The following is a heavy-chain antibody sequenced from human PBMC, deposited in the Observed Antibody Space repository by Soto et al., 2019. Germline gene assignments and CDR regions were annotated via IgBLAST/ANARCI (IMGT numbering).Heavy chain of an antibody. Sequence: ASVTVSCTASGYTFNSYGIIWVRQAPGQGLEWMGWISAYNGNTNYAQKLQGRVTMTTDTSTSTAYMELRSLRSDDTAVYYCARDPSWGWLQSGFDYWGQGTLVTVSS. J-gene: IGHJ4*02. V-gene: IGHV1-18*01. CDR3: ARDPSWGWLQSGFDY. CDR1: GYTFNSYG. D-gene: IGHD5-12*01. CDR2: ISAYNGNT.